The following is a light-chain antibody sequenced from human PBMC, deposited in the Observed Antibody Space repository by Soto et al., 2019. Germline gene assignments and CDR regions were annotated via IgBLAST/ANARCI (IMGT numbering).Light chain of an antibody. V-gene: IGLV1-47*02. J-gene: IGLJ3*02. Sequence: QLVLTQPPSASGTPGQRVIISCSGSGSSIGSHDVYWYQHLPGTAPKVLIYRNDQRPSGVPDRFSGSKSGTSASLAISGLRSEDEADYYCAAWDGSLSGRVFGGGTKLTVL. CDR3: AAWDGSLSGRV. CDR2: RND. CDR1: GSSIGSHD.